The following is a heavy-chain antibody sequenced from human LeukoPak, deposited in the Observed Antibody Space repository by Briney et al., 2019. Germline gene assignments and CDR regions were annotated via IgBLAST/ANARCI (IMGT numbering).Heavy chain of an antibody. CDR1: GFTFSSYE. CDR3: ARDHRYGGLFDS. D-gene: IGHD3-9*01. Sequence: GGSLRLSCAASGFTFSSYEMNWVRQAPGKGLEWVSYISSSGSTIYYADSVQGRFTISRDNAKNSLYLQMNSLRAEDTAVYYCARDHRYGGLFDSWGQGILVTVSS. V-gene: IGHV3-48*01. J-gene: IGHJ4*02. CDR2: ISSSGSTI.